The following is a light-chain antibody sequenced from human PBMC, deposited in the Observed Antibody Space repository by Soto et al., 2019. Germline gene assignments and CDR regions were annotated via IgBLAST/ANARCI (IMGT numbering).Light chain of an antibody. J-gene: IGKJ4*01. Sequence: DIQMTQSPSTLSASVGDRVTITCRASQSISSWLAWYQQKPGKAPKRLIYKASTLESGIPSRFSGGGSGTEFTLTISSLQPDDFETYYCQQYDIFSLTFGGGTKVEVK. V-gene: IGKV1-5*03. CDR2: KAS. CDR1: QSISSW. CDR3: QQYDIFSLT.